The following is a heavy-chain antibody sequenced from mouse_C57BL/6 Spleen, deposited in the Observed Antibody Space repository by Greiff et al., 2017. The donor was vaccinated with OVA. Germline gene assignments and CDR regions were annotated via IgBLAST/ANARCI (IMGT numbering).Heavy chain of an antibody. CDR2: IDPETGGT. J-gene: IGHJ1*03. CDR3: TRGKGSSPDFDV. V-gene: IGHV1-15*01. Sequence: VQLQQSGAELVRPGASVTLSCKASGYTFTDYEMHWVKQTPVHGLEWIGAIDPETGGTAYNQKFKGKAILTADKSSSTAYMELRSLTSEDSAVYYCTRGKGSSPDFDVWGTGTTVTVSS. D-gene: IGHD1-1*01. CDR1: GYTFTDYE.